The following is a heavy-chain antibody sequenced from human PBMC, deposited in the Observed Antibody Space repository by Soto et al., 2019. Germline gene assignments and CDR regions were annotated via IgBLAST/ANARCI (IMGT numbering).Heavy chain of an antibody. J-gene: IGHJ3*01. Sequence: ASVKVSCKASGYTFTSYGISWVRQAPGQGLEWMGRIIAITDKTNYAQKFQGRVTVTTDRSTSTAYMELTSLKSEDTAVYYCARDRITTRGDAFDLWGQGTMVTVS. V-gene: IGHV1-18*01. D-gene: IGHD3-3*01. CDR3: ARDRITTRGDAFDL. CDR1: GYTFTSYG. CDR2: IIAITDKT.